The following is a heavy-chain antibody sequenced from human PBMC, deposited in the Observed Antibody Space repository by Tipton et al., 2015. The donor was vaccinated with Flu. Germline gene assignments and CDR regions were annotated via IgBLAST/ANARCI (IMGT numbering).Heavy chain of an antibody. J-gene: IGHJ6*02. CDR2: ISSNGDNT. Sequence: VQLVQSGGGLVQPGGSLRLSCAASGFIFSDYALHWVRQAPGRGLEYVSAISSNGDNTYYADSVKGRFTISRDNSKNTLYVQMGSLRADDMAVYYCARGINSGLVGVWGQGTTVTVSS. CDR1: GFIFSDYA. V-gene: IGHV3-64*07. CDR3: ARGINSGLVGV. D-gene: IGHD2/OR15-2a*01.